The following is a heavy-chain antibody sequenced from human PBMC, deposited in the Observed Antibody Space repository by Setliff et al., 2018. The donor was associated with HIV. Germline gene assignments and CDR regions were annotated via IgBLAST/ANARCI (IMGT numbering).Heavy chain of an antibody. J-gene: IGHJ4*02. CDR1: GGSITNYY. D-gene: IGHD1-26*01. Sequence: KPSETLSLTCTVSGGSITNYYWSWIRQPPGKGLQWIGYIYTSGSTNYNPSLKSRVTISVDTSKNQFSLKVSSVTAADTAVYYCARRGSYSSPETLWGQGTLVTVSS. V-gene: IGHV4-4*09. CDR3: ARRGSYSSPETL. CDR2: IYTSGST.